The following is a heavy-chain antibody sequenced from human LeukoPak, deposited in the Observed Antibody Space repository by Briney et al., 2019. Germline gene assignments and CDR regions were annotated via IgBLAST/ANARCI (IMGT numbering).Heavy chain of an antibody. CDR3: ARVLVVVPAAKGRRLDYYYYMDV. Sequence: PGGSLRLSCAASGFTVSSNYMSWVRQAPGKGLEWVSVIYSGGSTYYADSVKGRFTISRDNSKNTLYLQMNSLRAEDTAVYYCARVLVVVPAAKGRRLDYYYYMDVWGKGTTVTVSS. CDR2: IYSGGST. V-gene: IGHV3-53*01. CDR1: GFTVSSNY. D-gene: IGHD2-2*01. J-gene: IGHJ6*03.